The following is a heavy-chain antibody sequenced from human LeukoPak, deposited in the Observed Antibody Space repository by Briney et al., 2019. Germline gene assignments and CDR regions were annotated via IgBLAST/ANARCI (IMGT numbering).Heavy chain of an antibody. CDR2: ISGSGGST. D-gene: IGHD2-2*02. V-gene: IGHV3-23*01. J-gene: IGHJ6*03. CDR1: GFTFSSYA. Sequence: GGSLRLSCAASGFTFSSYAMSWVRQAPGKGLEWVSAISGSGGSTYYADSVKGRFTISRDNSKNTLYLQMNSLRAEDTAVYYCAKQYCSSTSCYKGDYYYYMAVWGKGTTVTVSS. CDR3: AKQYCSSTSCYKGDYYYYMAV.